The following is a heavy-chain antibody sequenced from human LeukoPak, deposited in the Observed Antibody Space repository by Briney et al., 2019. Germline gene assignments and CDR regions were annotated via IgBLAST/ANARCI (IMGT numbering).Heavy chain of an antibody. CDR1: GFTVSSNY. Sequence: PGGSLRLSCAASGFTVSSNYMSWVRQAPGKGLEWGSVIYSGGGTYYAASLKGRFPISRDNSKNTRYLQMNSLRAEDTAVYYCARVHATTVGFDYWGQGTLVTVSS. D-gene: IGHD4-17*01. V-gene: IGHV3-53*01. CDR2: IYSGGGT. J-gene: IGHJ4*02. CDR3: ARVHATTVGFDY.